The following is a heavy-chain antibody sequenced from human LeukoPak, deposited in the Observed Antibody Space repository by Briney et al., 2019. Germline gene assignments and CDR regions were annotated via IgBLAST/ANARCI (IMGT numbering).Heavy chain of an antibody. CDR2: TSSSSSTI. J-gene: IGHJ3*02. CDR3: AKAQGPYSSDAFDI. D-gene: IGHD6-13*01. V-gene: IGHV3-48*01. CDR1: GFTFSSYS. Sequence: GGSLRLSCAASGFTFSSYSMNWVRQAPGKGLEWVSYTSSSSSTIYYADSVKGRFTISRDNAKNSLYLQMNSLRAEDTAVYYCAKAQGPYSSDAFDIWGQGTMVTVSS.